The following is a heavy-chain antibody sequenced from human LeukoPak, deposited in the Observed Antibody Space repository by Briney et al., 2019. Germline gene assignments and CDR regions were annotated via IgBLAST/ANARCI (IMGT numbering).Heavy chain of an antibody. CDR1: GFTFDDYT. J-gene: IGHJ4*02. V-gene: IGHV3-43*01. D-gene: IGHD3-16*01. CDR2: ISWDGGST. Sequence: GGSLRLSCAASGFTFDDYTMHWVRQAPGKGLEWVSLISWDGGSTYYADSVKGRFTISRDNAKNSLYLQMNSLRAEDTAVYYCARSLDAYAPFEYWGQGTLVTVSS. CDR3: ARSLDAYAPFEY.